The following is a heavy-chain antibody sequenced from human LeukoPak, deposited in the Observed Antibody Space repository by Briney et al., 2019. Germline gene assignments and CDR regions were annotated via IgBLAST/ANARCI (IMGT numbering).Heavy chain of an antibody. J-gene: IGHJ4*01. CDR2: ITSSNSYM. CDR1: GFTFSSYN. Sequence: GESRRLSCAASGFTFSSYNINWVRQAPGKGLEWVSSITSSNSYMYYADSVKGRFTISRDNAKSSLYLHMNSLRAEDTAVYYCARGRYEYSSLLGHYYFDYWGQGTLVTVSS. V-gene: IGHV3-21*01. CDR3: ARGRYEYSSLLGHYYFDY. D-gene: IGHD6-6*01.